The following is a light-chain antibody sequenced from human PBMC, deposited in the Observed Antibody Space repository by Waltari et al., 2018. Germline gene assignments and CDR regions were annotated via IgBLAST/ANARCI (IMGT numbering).Light chain of an antibody. V-gene: IGKV2-30*02. CDR2: KVS. CDR3: MQGSHWPRT. J-gene: IGKJ2*01. CDR1: QSLVHSDGNTS. Sequence: DVVMTQFPLSLLSSLAQPASIPCMSSQSLVHSDGNTSLNLFQQRPGQAPRRLMYKVSKRDSGVPDRFSGSRSGTDFTLKISRVEAEDVGVYYCMQGSHWPRTFGQGTKLEI.